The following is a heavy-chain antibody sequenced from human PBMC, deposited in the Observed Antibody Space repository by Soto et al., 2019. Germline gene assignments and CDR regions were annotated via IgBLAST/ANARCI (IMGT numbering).Heavy chain of an antibody. Sequence: PSETLSLTCTVSGGSISSGGYYWSWIRQHPGKGLEWIGYIYYSGSTYYNPPLKSRVTISVDTSKNQFSLKLSSVTAEDTALYSCASSSFLRSGDLFHGLDVWGQGTTVTVSS. CDR1: GGSISSGGYY. V-gene: IGHV4-31*03. CDR2: IYYSGST. J-gene: IGHJ6*02. CDR3: ASSSFLRSGDLFHGLDV. D-gene: IGHD3-10*01.